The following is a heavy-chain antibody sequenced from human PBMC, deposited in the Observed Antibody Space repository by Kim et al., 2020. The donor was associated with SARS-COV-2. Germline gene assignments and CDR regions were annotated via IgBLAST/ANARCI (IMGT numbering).Heavy chain of an antibody. D-gene: IGHD2-2*01. Sequence: SETLSLTCTVSGGSISSSSYYWGWIRQPPGKGLEWIGSIYYSGSTYYNPSLKSRVTISVDTSKNQFSLKLSSVTAADTAVYYCARIGIPAATLYYYYGMDVWGQGTTVTVSS. J-gene: IGHJ6*02. CDR1: GGSISSSSYY. V-gene: IGHV4-39*01. CDR2: IYYSGST. CDR3: ARIGIPAATLYYYYGMDV.